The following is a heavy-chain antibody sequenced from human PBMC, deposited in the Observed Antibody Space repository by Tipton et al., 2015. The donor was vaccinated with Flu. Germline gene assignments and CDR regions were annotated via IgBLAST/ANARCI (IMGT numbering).Heavy chain of an antibody. V-gene: IGHV4-59*01. CDR3: GRGETIFGVVRY. Sequence: LRLSCTVSGESIRNYYWVWIRQSPGKGPEWIGYIYYNGDSNDSPSLKSRVAMSVDMSKNQFSLSLRLVTAADTAVYYCGRGETIFGVVRYWGQGALVTVSS. D-gene: IGHD3-3*01. CDR1: GESIRNYY. CDR2: IYYNGDS. J-gene: IGHJ4*02.